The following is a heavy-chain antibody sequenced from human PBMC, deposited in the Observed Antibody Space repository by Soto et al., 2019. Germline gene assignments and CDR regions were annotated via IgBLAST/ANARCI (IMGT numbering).Heavy chain of an antibody. Sequence: ASVKVSCKASGYTFTSYDINWVRQASGQGLEWLGWMNPNSGDTGYAQKFQDRVTMTRNTSIGTAYMELSSLRSEDTAVYYCARTYYDFLGPENWFDPWGQGTLVTVSS. V-gene: IGHV1-8*01. CDR3: ARTYYDFLGPENWFDP. CDR1: GYTFTSYD. D-gene: IGHD3-3*01. J-gene: IGHJ5*02. CDR2: MNPNSGDT.